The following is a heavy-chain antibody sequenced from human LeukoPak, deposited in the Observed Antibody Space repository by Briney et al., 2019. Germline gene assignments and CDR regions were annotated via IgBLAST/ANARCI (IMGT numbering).Heavy chain of an antibody. CDR1: GFTFSSYA. CDR3: AKDLRVRTFI. J-gene: IGHJ4*02. V-gene: IGHV3-23*01. CDR2: ISGSGGST. D-gene: IGHD2-2*01. Sequence: PGGSLRLSCAASGFTFSSYAMSWVRQAPGKGLEWVSAISGSGGSTYYADSVKGRFTISRDNSKNTLYLQMNTLRAEDTAMYYCAKDLRVRTFIWGQGTLVTVSS.